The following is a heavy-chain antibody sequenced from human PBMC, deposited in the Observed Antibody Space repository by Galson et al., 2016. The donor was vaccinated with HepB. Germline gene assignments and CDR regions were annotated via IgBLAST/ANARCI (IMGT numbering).Heavy chain of an antibody. J-gene: IGHJ4*02. CDR3: ARAYSTTTAVAGEDY. Sequence: SVKVSCKASGYTFTSYGITWVRQAPGQGLEWMGWINTYNGNTNYAQKFQGRVTMTTDTSTNTAHMELRSLRSDDTAVYYCARAYSTTTAVAGEDYWGQGTLVTVSS. CDR1: GYTFTSYG. V-gene: IGHV1-18*01. D-gene: IGHD6-19*01. CDR2: INTYNGNT.